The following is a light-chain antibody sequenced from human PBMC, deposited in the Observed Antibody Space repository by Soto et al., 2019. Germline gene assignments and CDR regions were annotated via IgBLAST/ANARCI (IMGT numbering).Light chain of an antibody. V-gene: IGLV2-14*01. CDR1: SSDVGNYIF. J-gene: IGLJ1*01. CDR2: DIN. CDR3: VSXTXSAXXV. Sequence: QSALTQPASVSGSPGQSITISCTGTSSDVGNYIFVSWYRQHPGKAPKLMIYDINNRPSGVSNRFSGSKSGNTASLTISGLQAEDEADYYCVSXTXSAXXVFGTXT.